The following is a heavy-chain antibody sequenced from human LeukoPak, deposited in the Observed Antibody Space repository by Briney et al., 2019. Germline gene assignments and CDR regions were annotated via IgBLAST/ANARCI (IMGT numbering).Heavy chain of an antibody. D-gene: IGHD3-22*01. CDR1: GGSFSGYY. J-gene: IGHJ4*02. CDR2: IYYSGST. V-gene: IGHV4-34*01. CDR3: ARRLVVEFDY. Sequence: SETLSLTCAVYGGSFSGYYWSWIRQPPGKGLEWIGSIYYSGSTYYNPSLKSRVTISVDTSKNQFSLKLSSVTAADTAVYYCARRLVVEFDYWGQGTLVTVSS.